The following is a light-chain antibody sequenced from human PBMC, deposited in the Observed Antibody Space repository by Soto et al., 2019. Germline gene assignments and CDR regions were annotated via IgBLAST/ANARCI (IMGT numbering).Light chain of an antibody. CDR3: LRHYSFPLA. V-gene: IGKV1-17*03. Sequence: DIQMTQSPSAMSASVGDRVTITCRASQGINNYLVWFQQKPGKVPKRLISAASRLQAGVPSRFSGSGFGTEFTLTISSLQPEDFATYYCLRHYSFPLAFGGGTKGEIK. CDR1: QGINNY. CDR2: AAS. J-gene: IGKJ4*01.